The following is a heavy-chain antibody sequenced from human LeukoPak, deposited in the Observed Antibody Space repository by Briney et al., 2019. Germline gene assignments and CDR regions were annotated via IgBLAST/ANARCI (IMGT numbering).Heavy chain of an antibody. J-gene: IGHJ6*02. CDR2: TYYRSKWYD. V-gene: IGHV6-1*01. CDR1: GDSVSSKSAA. CDR3: ARDHNYGMDV. Sequence: SQTLSLTCAISGDSVSSKSAAWNWIRQSPSRGLEWLGRTYYRSKWYDDYAVFVKSRIVIGPDTTKNQFSLQLNSVTPEDTAVYYCARDHNYGMDVWGQGTTVTVFS.